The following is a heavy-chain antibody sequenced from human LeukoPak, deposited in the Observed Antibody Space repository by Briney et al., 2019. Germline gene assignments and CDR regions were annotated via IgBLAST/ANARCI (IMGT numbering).Heavy chain of an antibody. D-gene: IGHD3-16*01. V-gene: IGHV3-48*01. J-gene: IGHJ4*02. Sequence: GGSLRLSCTTSGFNFRAYWMGWVRQAPGKGLEWVSYISSTSTTIYYADSVKGRFTISRDNDKSSLYLQMTSLTGEDTGVYYCARDSWGGGTQVDYWGQGTRVTVSS. CDR3: ARDSWGGGTQVDY. CDR1: GFNFRAYW. CDR2: ISSTSTTI.